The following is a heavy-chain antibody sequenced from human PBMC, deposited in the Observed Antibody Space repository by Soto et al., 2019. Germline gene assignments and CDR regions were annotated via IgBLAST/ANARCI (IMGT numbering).Heavy chain of an antibody. CDR2: LIPIFGAA. CDR1: GGTFINYV. V-gene: IGHV1-69*01. D-gene: IGHD6-6*01. Sequence: QVQLVQSGAEVRKPGSSVKVSCKISGGTFINYVISWLRQAPGQGLEWMGGLIPIFGAANLAQKFQGRVTITADESTSTVNMELSSLTSEDTAVYYCARGRSSPNFDPWGQGNLVTVSS. CDR3: ARGRSSPNFDP. J-gene: IGHJ5*02.